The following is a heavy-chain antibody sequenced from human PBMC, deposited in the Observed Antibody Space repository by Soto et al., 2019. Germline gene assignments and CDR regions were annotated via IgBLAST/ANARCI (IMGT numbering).Heavy chain of an antibody. CDR2: INSDGSST. Sequence: EVPLVESGGGLVQPGGSLRLSCAASGFTFSSYWMHWVRQAPGKGLVWVSRINSDGSSTSYADSVKGRFTISRDNAKNTLYLQMNSLRAEDTAVYYCARVVAARPGYYYYGMDVWGQGTTVTVSS. D-gene: IGHD6-6*01. CDR3: ARVVAARPGYYYYGMDV. J-gene: IGHJ6*02. CDR1: GFTFSSYW. V-gene: IGHV3-74*01.